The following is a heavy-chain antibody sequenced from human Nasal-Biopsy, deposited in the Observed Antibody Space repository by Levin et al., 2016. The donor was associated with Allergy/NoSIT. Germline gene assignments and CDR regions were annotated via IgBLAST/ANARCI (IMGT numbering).Heavy chain of an antibody. V-gene: IGHV3-9*01. CDR3: AKDRGFVDFEEYGVHFYGMDD. D-gene: IGHD3-10*01. Sequence: SLRLSCAASGFTFDDYAMHWVRQAPGKGLEWVSGISWNGGIIGYADSVKGRFIISRDNAKNSLHLQMNSLRPEDTALYYCAKDRGFVDFEEYGVHFYGMDDWGQGTTVTVSS. CDR1: GFTFDDYA. CDR2: ISWNGGII. J-gene: IGHJ6*02.